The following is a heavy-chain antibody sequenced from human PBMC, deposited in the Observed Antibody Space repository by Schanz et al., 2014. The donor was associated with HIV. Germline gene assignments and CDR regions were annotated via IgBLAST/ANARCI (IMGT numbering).Heavy chain of an antibody. Sequence: QLQLVQSGAGVKKPGASVKVSCKASGYTFTNYDINWVRQASGQGLEWVGWMNPRSGNTGYAQKFQGRVTLTRNTSLTTAYMELSSLTSDDTAVYYCTRGARDCSNGVCGGTYFDYGGQGTLVTVSS. D-gene: IGHD2-8*01. CDR1: GYTFTNYD. V-gene: IGHV1-8*01. CDR2: MNPRSGNT. J-gene: IGHJ4*02. CDR3: TRGARDCSNGVCGGTYFDY.